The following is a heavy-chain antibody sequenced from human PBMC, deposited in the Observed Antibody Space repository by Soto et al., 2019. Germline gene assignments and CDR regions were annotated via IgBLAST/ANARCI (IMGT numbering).Heavy chain of an antibody. CDR1: GYTFTSYG. D-gene: IGHD1-26*01. CDR2: ISAYNGNT. V-gene: IGHV1-18*04. CDR3: ATALVGATYDY. J-gene: IGHJ4*02. Sequence: ASVKVSCKASGYTFTSYGVSWVRQAPGQGLEWMGWISAYNGNTNYAQKLQGRVTMTTDTSTSTAYMELRSLRSDDTAVYYCATALVGATYDYWGQGTLVTVSS.